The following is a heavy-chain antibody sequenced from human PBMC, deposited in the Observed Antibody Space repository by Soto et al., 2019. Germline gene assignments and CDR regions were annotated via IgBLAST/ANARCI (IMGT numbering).Heavy chain of an antibody. J-gene: IGHJ6*02. Sequence: ASVKVSCKASGYTFTSYGISWVRQAPGQGLEWMGWISAYNGNTNYAQKLQGRVTMTTDTSTSTAYMELRSLRSDDTAVYYCARDIGFLEPHLIHSAGHGMDVWGQGTTVTVSS. V-gene: IGHV1-18*01. D-gene: IGHD3-3*02. CDR2: ISAYNGNT. CDR3: ARDIGFLEPHLIHSAGHGMDV. CDR1: GYTFTSYG.